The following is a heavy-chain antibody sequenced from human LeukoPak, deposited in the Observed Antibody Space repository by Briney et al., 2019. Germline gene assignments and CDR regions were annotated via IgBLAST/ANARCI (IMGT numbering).Heavy chain of an antibody. CDR3: ARNILFAFDI. J-gene: IGHJ3*02. V-gene: IGHV3-48*01. CDR2: ISGSSSTI. Sequence: PGGSLRLSCAAPGFTFSSYSLNWVRQAPGKGLEWVSYISGSSSTIYYADSVKGRFTISRDNSKNTLYLQVNSLRAEDTAMYYCARNILFAFDIWGQGTMVTVSS. CDR1: GFTFSSYS.